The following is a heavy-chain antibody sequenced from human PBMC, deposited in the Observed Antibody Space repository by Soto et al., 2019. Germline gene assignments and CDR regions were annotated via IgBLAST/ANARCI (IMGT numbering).Heavy chain of an antibody. CDR1: GGTFSSYA. D-gene: IGHD2-2*01. J-gene: IGHJ6*02. V-gene: IGHV1-69*01. Sequence: QVQLVQSGAEVKKPGSSVKVSCKASGGTFSSYAISWVRQAPGQGLEWMGGIIPIFGTANYAQKFQGRVTITADESTSTAYIELSSLRSEDTAVYYCARGLVGDLVGQLLDYYYYGMDVWGQGTTVTVSS. CDR3: ARGLVGDLVGQLLDYYYYGMDV. CDR2: IIPIFGTA.